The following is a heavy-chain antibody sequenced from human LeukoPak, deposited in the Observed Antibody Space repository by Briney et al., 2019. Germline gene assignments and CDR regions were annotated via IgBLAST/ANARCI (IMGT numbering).Heavy chain of an antibody. J-gene: IGHJ3*02. V-gene: IGHV1-18*01. D-gene: IGHD3-22*01. CDR2: ISAYNGNT. CDR1: GYTFTSYG. Sequence: ASVKVSCKASGYTFTSYGISWVRQAPGQGLERMGWISAYNGNTNYAQKLQGRVTMTTDTSTSTAYMELRSLRSDDTAVYYCARLATMTQSGAFDIWGQGTMVTVSS. CDR3: ARLATMTQSGAFDI.